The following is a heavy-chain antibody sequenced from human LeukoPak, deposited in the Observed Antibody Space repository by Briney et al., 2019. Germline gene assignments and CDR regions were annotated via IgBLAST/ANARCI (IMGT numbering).Heavy chain of an antibody. V-gene: IGHV3-23*01. CDR2: ISNNGGYT. Sequence: GGSLRLSCAASGFTFSSSAMSWVRQAPGKGLEWVSAISNNGGYTYYADSVQGRFTISRDNSKSTLCLQMNSLRAEDTAVYYCAKLDTAMVLFDYWGQGTLVTVSS. J-gene: IGHJ4*02. D-gene: IGHD5-18*01. CDR3: AKLDTAMVLFDY. CDR1: GFTFSSSA.